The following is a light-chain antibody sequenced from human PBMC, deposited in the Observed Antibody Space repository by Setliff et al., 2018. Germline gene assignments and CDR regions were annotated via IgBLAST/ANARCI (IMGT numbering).Light chain of an antibody. Sequence: ETVLTQSPGTLSLSPGERATLSCRASQSVSRNYLAWYQQKPGQAPRLLIYGASSRATGIPDRFSGSGSGTDFTLTISRLEPEDFAVYYCQQYDSSRTFGQGTKVDIK. CDR1: QSVSRNY. V-gene: IGKV3-20*01. CDR3: QQYDSSRT. J-gene: IGKJ1*01. CDR2: GAS.